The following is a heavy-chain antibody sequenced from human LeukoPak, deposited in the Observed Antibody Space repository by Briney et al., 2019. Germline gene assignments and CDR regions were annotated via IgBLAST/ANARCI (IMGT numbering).Heavy chain of an antibody. J-gene: IGHJ4*02. V-gene: IGHV4-31*03. Sequence: SQTLSLTCTVSGGSISSGGYYWSWIRQHPGKGLEWIGYIYYSGSTYYNPSLKSRVTISVDTSKNQFSLKLCSVTAADTAVYYCARVSKEYQLLYGFGGVVDYWGQGTLVTVSS. D-gene: IGHD2-2*02. CDR1: GGSISSGGYY. CDR3: ARVSKEYQLLYGFGGVVDY. CDR2: IYYSGST.